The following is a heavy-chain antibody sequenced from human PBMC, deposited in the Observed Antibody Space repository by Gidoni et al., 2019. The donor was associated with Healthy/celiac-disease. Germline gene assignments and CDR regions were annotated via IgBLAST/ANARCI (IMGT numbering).Heavy chain of an antibody. D-gene: IGHD3-3*01. CDR3: TTGTGYYDFWSGYYRDHYYMDV. J-gene: IGHJ6*03. V-gene: IGHV3-15*01. Sequence: EVQLVESGGGLVKPGGSLRLSCAASGFTFSNAWLNWVRRAPGKGLEWVCRIKSKTDGGTTYYAAPVKGRFTISRDDSKNTLYLQMNSLKTEDTAVYYCTTGTGYYDFWSGYYRDHYYMDVWGKGTTVTVSS. CDR1: GFTFSNAW. CDR2: IKSKTDGGTT.